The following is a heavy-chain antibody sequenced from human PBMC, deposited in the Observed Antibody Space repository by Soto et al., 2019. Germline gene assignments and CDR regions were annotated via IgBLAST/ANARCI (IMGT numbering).Heavy chain of an antibody. D-gene: IGHD3-22*01. V-gene: IGHV3-48*03. Sequence: PGGSLRLSCAASGFTFSSYEMNWVRQAPGKGLEWVSYISSSGSTIYYADSVKGRFTISRDNAKNSLYLQMNSLRAEDTAVYYCARQSYDSSGYYAQSYYFGYCGRGTLVTVSS. CDR2: ISSSGSTI. CDR3: ARQSYDSSGYYAQSYYFGY. J-gene: IGHJ4*02. CDR1: GFTFSSYE.